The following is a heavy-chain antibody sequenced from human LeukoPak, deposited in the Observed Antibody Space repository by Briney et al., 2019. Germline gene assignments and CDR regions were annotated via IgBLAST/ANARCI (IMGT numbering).Heavy chain of an antibody. J-gene: IGHJ6*03. V-gene: IGHV3-53*01. CDR3: ARSSQRTGYYYYYYMDV. CDR2: IYSGGST. Sequence: GGSLRLSCAASGFTVSSNYTSWVRQAPGKGLEWVSVIYSGGSTYYADSVKGRFTISRDNSKNTLYLQMNSLRAEDTAVYYCARSSQRTGYYYYYYMDVWGKGTTVTVSS. D-gene: IGHD1-14*01. CDR1: GFTVSSNY.